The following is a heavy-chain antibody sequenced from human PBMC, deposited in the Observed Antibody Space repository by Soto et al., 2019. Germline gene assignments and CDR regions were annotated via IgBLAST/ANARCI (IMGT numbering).Heavy chain of an antibody. J-gene: IGHJ5*02. CDR2: ISASGART. CDR3: AKSELDDT. CDR1: GFTFRSFH. Sequence: VHLLESGGALVQPGGSLRLSCVASGFTFRSFHMSWVRQAPGRGLEWVSGISASGARTDYADSVKGRFTISRDNSKSTLYLQMNALRSEDTAVYFCAKSELDDTWGQGTLVTVSS. D-gene: IGHD1-7*01. V-gene: IGHV3-23*01.